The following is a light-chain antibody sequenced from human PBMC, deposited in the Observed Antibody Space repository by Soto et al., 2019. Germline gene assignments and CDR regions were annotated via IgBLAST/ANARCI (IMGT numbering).Light chain of an antibody. CDR3: QQYNSSPLT. Sequence: DIQMTQSPSTLYASVGDRVTITCRASQSIGASLAWFQQKPGKAPTPLTYKASSLESGAPSRFRGSGSRTEFTLTVSNLQPDDFATEYCQQYNSSPLTFGGGTKVEIK. CDR1: QSIGAS. V-gene: IGKV1-5*03. CDR2: KAS. J-gene: IGKJ4*01.